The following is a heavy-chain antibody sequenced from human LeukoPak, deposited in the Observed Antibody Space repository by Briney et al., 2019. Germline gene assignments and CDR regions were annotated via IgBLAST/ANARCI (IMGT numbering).Heavy chain of an antibody. Sequence: ASVKVSCKASGYTFTSYAMNWVRQAPGQGLEWMGWINTNTGNPTYAQGFTGRFVFSLDTSVSTAYLQISSLKAEDTAVYYCARDENPGYSSGWYGLYWFDPWGQGTLVTVSS. J-gene: IGHJ5*02. D-gene: IGHD6-19*01. CDR3: ARDENPGYSSGWYGLYWFDP. V-gene: IGHV7-4-1*02. CDR1: GYTFTSYA. CDR2: INTNTGNP.